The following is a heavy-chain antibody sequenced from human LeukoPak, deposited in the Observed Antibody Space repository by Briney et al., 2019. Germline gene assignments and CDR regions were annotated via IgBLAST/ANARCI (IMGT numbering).Heavy chain of an antibody. CDR2: IYYTGST. D-gene: IGHD2-21*02. CDR1: GGSISSYY. J-gene: IGHJ3*02. Sequence: PSETLSLTCTVSGGSISSYYWSWIRQPPGKGLEWIGYIYYTGSTNYNPSLKSRVTMSVDTSKNQFSLKLSSVTAADMAVYYCARRSVVTAINFDAFDIWGQGTMVTVSS. V-gene: IGHV4-59*08. CDR3: ARRSVVTAINFDAFDI.